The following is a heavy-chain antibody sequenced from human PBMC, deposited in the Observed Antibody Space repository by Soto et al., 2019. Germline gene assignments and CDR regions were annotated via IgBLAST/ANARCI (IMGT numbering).Heavy chain of an antibody. J-gene: IGHJ6*02. V-gene: IGHV1-69*01. D-gene: IGHD6-6*01. CDR3: ASPSSSSKPPYYYYGMDV. CDR1: GGTFSSYA. Sequence: QVQLVQSGAEVKKPGSSVKVSCKASGGTFSSYAISWVRQAPGQGLAWMGGIIPIFGTANYAQKFQGRVTITADESTSTAYMELSSLRSEDTVVYYCASPSSSSKPPYYYYGMDVWGQGTTVTVSS. CDR2: IIPIFGTA.